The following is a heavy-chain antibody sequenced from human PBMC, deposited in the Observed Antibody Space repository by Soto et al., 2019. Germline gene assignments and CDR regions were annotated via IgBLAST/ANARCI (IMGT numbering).Heavy chain of an antibody. CDR2: IYYSGST. D-gene: IGHD3-3*01. CDR3: ARADYDFWSGYSNTYYFDY. CDR1: GGSISSYY. Sequence: PSETLSLTCTVSGGSISSYYWSWIRQPPGKGLEWIGYIYYSGSTNYNPSLKSRVTISVDTSKNQFSLKLSSVTAADTAVYYCARADYDFWSGYSNTYYFDYWGQGTLVTVSS. V-gene: IGHV4-59*01. J-gene: IGHJ4*02.